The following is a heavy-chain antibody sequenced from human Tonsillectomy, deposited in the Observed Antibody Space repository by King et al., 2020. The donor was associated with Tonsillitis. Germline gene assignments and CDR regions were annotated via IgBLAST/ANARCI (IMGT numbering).Heavy chain of an antibody. Sequence: VQLVESGGGLVQPGGSLRLSCAASGFTVSSNYMSWVRQAPGKGLEWVSVIYSGGSTYYADSVKGRLTISRDNSKNTLYLQMNSLRAEDTAVYYCARAGPRYCSSTSCYASGGFDYWGQGTLVTVSS. CDR1: GFTVSSNY. D-gene: IGHD2-2*01. V-gene: IGHV3-66*01. J-gene: IGHJ4*02. CDR2: IYSGGST. CDR3: ARAGPRYCSSTSCYASGGFDY.